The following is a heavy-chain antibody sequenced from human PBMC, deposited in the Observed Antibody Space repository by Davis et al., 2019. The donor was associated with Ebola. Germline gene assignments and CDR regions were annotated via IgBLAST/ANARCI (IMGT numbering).Heavy chain of an antibody. J-gene: IGHJ6*02. CDR1: GYTFTGYY. V-gene: IGHV1-2*02. D-gene: IGHD6-13*01. CDR2: INPNSGGT. Sequence: ASVKVSCKASGYTFTGYYMHWVRQAPGQGLEWMGWINPNSGGTNYAQKLQGRVTMTTDTSTSTAYMELRSLRSDDTAVYYCAREPQRLAAAGRNYYYGMDVWGQGTTVTVSS. CDR3: AREPQRLAAAGRNYYYGMDV.